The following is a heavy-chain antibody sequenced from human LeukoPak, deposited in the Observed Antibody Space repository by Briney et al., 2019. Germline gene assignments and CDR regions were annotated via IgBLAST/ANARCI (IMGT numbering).Heavy chain of an antibody. J-gene: IGHJ4*02. CDR2: IIPILGIA. Sequence: RRASLKVSCKASGGTFSSYAISWVRQAPGQGLEWMGRIIPILGIANYAQKFQGRVTITADRSTSTAYIELSSLRSEDTAVYYCARALISSSWFDYWGQGTLVTVSS. CDR3: ARALISSSWFDY. V-gene: IGHV1-69*04. CDR1: GGTFSSYA. D-gene: IGHD6-13*01.